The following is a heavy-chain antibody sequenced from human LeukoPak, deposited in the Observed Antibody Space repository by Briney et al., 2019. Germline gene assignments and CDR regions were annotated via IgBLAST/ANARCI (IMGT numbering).Heavy chain of an antibody. D-gene: IGHD1-26*01. V-gene: IGHV3-43*01. CDR1: GFSFDDYT. CDR2: ISWDSTNK. Sequence: GESLRLSCAASGFSFDDYTMHWVRQAPGKGLEWVSLISWDSTNKWYADSVKGRFTISRDNSKNSLDLQMNSLRTEGTALYYCAKEGSGSYPELAYWGQGTLVTVSS. CDR3: AKEGSGSYPELAY. J-gene: IGHJ4*02.